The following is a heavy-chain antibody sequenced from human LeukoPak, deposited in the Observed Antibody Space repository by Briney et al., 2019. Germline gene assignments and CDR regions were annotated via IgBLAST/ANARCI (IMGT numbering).Heavy chain of an antibody. J-gene: IGHJ4*02. V-gene: IGHV1-8*01. CDR2: MNPNTDKT. CDR1: GYTFTSSD. D-gene: IGHD6-13*01. CDR3: ARGRPGLASAGIYDF. Sequence: ASVKVSCTASGYTFTSSDINWVRQATGQGLEWMGWMNPNTDKTGYARNFQGRVTMTKNISISTAYMEVSSLTYEDTAIYYCARGRPGLASAGIYDFWGQGTLITVSS.